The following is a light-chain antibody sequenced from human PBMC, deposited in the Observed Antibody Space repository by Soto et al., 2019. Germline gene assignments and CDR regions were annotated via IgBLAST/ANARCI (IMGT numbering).Light chain of an antibody. CDR1: QTVERW. Sequence: IQMSQSPSTLSASVGDRVSITCRASQTVERWMAWYQQKPGKAPKLLISDVSTLERGVPSRFSGSGSGTEFTLTISSLQPDDFATYYCQQYNSYPWTFGQGTKVDIK. V-gene: IGKV1-5*01. J-gene: IGKJ1*01. CDR2: DVS. CDR3: QQYNSYPWT.